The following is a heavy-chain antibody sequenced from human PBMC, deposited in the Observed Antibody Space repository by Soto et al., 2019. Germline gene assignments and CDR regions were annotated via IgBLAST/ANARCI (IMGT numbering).Heavy chain of an antibody. J-gene: IGHJ4*02. V-gene: IGHV3-48*01. Sequence: GGSLRLSCAASGFTFNIYSMNWVRQAPGKGLEWVSYISGSSSTTYYADSVKGRFTISRDNAKNSLYLQMNSLRAEDTAVYYCATDKLVYCSDGRCYRPGYFENWGQGTPVTVSS. CDR3: ATDKLVYCSDGRCYRPGYFEN. CDR2: ISGSSSTT. CDR1: GFTFNIYS. D-gene: IGHD2-15*01.